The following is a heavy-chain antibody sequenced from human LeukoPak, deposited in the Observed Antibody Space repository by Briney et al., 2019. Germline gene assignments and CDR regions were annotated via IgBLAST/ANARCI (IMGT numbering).Heavy chain of an antibody. V-gene: IGHV4-34*01. Sequence: KASETLSLTCAVYGGSFSGYYWSWIRQPPGKGLGWIGEINHSGSTNYNPSLKSRVTISVDTSKNQFSLKLSSVTAADTAVYYCARHKRIRPGWFDPWGQGTLVTVSS. CDR2: INHSGST. D-gene: IGHD2-21*01. CDR1: GGSFSGYY. J-gene: IGHJ5*02. CDR3: ARHKRIRPGWFDP.